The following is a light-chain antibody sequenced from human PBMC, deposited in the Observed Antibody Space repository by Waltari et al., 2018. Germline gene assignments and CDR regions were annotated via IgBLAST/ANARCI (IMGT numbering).Light chain of an antibody. J-gene: IGKJ1*01. CDR1: QSLLHSDGKTF. CDR3: QQSYSTPRT. CDR2: EVS. V-gene: IGKV2-29*02. Sequence: DIVMTQTPLSLSVTPGQPASISCKSSQSLLHSDGKTFLYWYLQKPGQSPQLLIYEVSSRFSGVPDRFSGSGSGTDFTLTISSLQPEDFATYYCQQSYSTPRTFGPGTRVDVK.